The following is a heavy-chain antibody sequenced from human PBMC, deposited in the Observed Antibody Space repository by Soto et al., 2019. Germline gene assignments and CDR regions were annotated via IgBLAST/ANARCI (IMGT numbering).Heavy chain of an antibody. CDR3: ARATPAASADY. J-gene: IGHJ4*02. Sequence: WIWIRQHPGKGLEWIAYISYSGSTYSNPSLKSRVAISTDTSKNQFSLRLSSVTAADTAVYYCARATPAASADYWGQGTLVTVS. V-gene: IGHV4-31*02. CDR2: ISYSGST. D-gene: IGHD2-2*01.